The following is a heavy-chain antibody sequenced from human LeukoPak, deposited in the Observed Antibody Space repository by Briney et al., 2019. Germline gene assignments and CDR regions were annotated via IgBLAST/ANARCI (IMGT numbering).Heavy chain of an antibody. V-gene: IGHV3-74*01. CDR2: INSDASST. CDR3: ARALGYCSGGNCYSDY. D-gene: IGHD2-15*01. Sequence: PGGSLRLSCAASGFTFSSYWMDWVRQTPGKGLVWVSRINSDASSTSYADSVKGRFTISRDNAKNTLYLQMNSLRAEDTAVYYCARALGYCSGGNCYSDYWGQGTLVTVSS. CDR1: GFTFSSYW. J-gene: IGHJ4*02.